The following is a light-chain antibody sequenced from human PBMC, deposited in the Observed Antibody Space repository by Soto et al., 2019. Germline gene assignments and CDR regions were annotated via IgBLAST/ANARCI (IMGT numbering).Light chain of an antibody. CDR3: QAYDSSLSGVV. J-gene: IGLJ2*01. CDR1: SSNVGAGYD. V-gene: IGLV1-40*01. Sequence: QSVLTQPPSVSGAPGQRVTISCTGSSSNVGAGYDVHWYQQLPGTAPKLLMYGDSNRPSGVPDRCSGSKSGTSASLAITGLEGEDEGDYYCQAYDSSLSGVVFGGGTKLTVL. CDR2: GDS.